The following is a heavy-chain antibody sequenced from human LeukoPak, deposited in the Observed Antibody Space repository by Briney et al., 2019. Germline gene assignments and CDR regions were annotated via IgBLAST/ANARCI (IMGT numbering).Heavy chain of an antibody. J-gene: IGHJ4*02. V-gene: IGHV3-23*01. CDR2: ISGSGGST. Sequence: GGSLRLSCVASGFTFSSYAMSWVRQAPGKGLEWVSAISGSGGSTYYADSVKGRFTISRDNSKNTLYLQMNSLRAEDTAVYYCARSAYSSTSLYYFDYWGQGTLVTVSS. CDR1: GFTFSSYA. CDR3: ARSAYSSTSLYYFDY. D-gene: IGHD6-13*01.